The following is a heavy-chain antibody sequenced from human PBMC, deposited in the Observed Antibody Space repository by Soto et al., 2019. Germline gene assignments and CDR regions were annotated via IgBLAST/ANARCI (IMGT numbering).Heavy chain of an antibody. J-gene: IGHJ6*02. CDR3: ARASYGDYDPYYYGMDV. CDR2: IIPIFGTA. D-gene: IGHD4-17*01. V-gene: IGHV1-69*13. CDR1: GGTFSSYA. Sequence: SVKVSCKASGGTFSSYAISWVRQAPGQGLEWMGGIIPIFGTANYAQKFQGRVTITADESTSTAYMELSSLRSEDTAVYYCARASYGDYDPYYYGMDVWGQGATVTVSS.